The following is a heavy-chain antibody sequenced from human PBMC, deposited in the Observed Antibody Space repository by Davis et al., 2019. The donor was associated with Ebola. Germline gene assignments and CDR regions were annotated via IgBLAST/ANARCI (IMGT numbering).Heavy chain of an antibody. CDR2: INSDGSAT. Sequence: PGGSLRLSCAASGFTFRSDWVHWVRQAPGKGLVWVSRINSDGSATSYAESVKGRFTVSRDNAKNTLYLQMNSLRAEDTAVYFCARDRAYSQDYWGQGTLVTVSS. D-gene: IGHD4-11*01. CDR3: ARDRAYSQDY. CDR1: GFTFRSDW. V-gene: IGHV3-74*01. J-gene: IGHJ4*02.